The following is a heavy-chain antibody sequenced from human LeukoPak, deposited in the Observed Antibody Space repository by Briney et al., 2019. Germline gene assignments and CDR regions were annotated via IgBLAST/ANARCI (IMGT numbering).Heavy chain of an antibody. CDR3: ARGWQLADWFDP. V-gene: IGHV4-59*01. D-gene: IGHD6-13*01. J-gene: IGHJ5*02. Sequence: KASETLSLTCTVSGGSISSYYWSWIRQPPGKGLEWIGYIYYSGSTNYNPSLKSRVTISVDTSKNQFSLKLSSVTAADTAVYYCARGWQLADWFDPWGQGTLVTVSS. CDR2: IYYSGST. CDR1: GGSISSYY.